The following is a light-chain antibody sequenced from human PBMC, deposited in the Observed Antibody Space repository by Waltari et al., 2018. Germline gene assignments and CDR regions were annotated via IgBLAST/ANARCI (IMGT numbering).Light chain of an antibody. J-gene: IGLJ2*01. CDR2: DVS. Sequence: QSALTQPRSVSGSPGESVTITCTGTSSDIGAYNFVSWYQHHPGKGPTLLIYDVSGRPPGVPERFSGSQSGNTASLTISGLQAEDEADYFCSSYAGTYTLGLFGAGTTLTV. CDR3: SSYAGTYTLGL. CDR1: SSDIGAYNF. V-gene: IGLV2-11*01.